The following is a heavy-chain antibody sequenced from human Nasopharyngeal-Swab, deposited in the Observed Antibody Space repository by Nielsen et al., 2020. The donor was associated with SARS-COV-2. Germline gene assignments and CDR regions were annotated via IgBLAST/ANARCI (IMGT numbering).Heavy chain of an antibody. CDR3: ARQVVVETHNFDY. CDR2: IYHSGST. Sequence: SETLSLTCAVSGYSISGGYYWGWIRQPPGKGLEWIGSIYHSGSTYYNPSLKSRVTISVDTSKNQFSLKLSSVTAADTAVYYCARQVVVETHNFDYWGQGTLVTVSS. CDR1: GYSISGGYY. D-gene: IGHD2-21*01. V-gene: IGHV4-38-2*01. J-gene: IGHJ4*02.